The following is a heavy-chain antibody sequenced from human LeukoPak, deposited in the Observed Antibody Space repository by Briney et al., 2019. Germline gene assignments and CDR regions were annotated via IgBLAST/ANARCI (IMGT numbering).Heavy chain of an antibody. CDR3: ERDDVYSGSYYFEY. CDR1: GFTFISYA. V-gene: IGHV3-23*01. CDR2: ISGSGGST. J-gene: IGHJ4*02. D-gene: IGHD1-26*01. Sequence: PGGSLRLSCAASGFTFISYAMSWVRQAPGKGLEWVSAISGSGGSTYYADSVKGRFTISRDNSKNTLYLQMNSLRAEDTAVYYCERDDVYSGSYYFEYWGQGTLVTVSS.